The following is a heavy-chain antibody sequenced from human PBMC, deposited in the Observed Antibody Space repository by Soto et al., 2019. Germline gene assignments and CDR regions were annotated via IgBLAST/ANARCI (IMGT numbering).Heavy chain of an antibody. V-gene: IGHV3-15*01. CDR2: IKSKTDGGTT. D-gene: IGHD2-21*02. CDR3: TTDCGGDCYAFDI. Sequence: GGSLRLSCAASGFTFSNAWMSWVRQAPGKGLEWVGRIKSKTDGGTTDYAAPVKGRFTISRDDSKNTLYLQMNSLKTEDTAVYYCTTDCGGDCYAFDIWGQGTMVTVSS. J-gene: IGHJ3*02. CDR1: GFTFSNAW.